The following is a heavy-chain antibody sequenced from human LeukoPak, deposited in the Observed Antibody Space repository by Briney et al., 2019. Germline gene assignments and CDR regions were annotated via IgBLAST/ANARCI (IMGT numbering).Heavy chain of an antibody. Sequence: GGSLRLSCAASGFTFSNAWMSWVRQAPGKGLEWVGRIKSKTDGGTTDYAAPVKGRFTISRDDSKNTLYLQMNSLKTEDTAVYYCTSQLWFGEFPIDYWGQGTLVTVSS. J-gene: IGHJ4*02. CDR2: IKSKTDGGTT. V-gene: IGHV3-15*01. CDR3: TSQLWFGEFPIDY. CDR1: GFTFSNAW. D-gene: IGHD3-10*01.